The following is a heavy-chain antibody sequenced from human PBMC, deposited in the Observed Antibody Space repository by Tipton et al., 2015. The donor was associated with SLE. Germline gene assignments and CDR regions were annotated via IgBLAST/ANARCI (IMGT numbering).Heavy chain of an antibody. D-gene: IGHD5-12*01. V-gene: IGHV4-59*11. CDR1: GGSISSHY. Sequence: TLSLTCIVSGGSISSHYWTWIRQPPGKGLEWIGYISYSGSTKYNPSLKSRVTISVDTSKKQFLLKLSSVTAADTAVYYCARDHGGYENYWGQGTLVTVSS. CDR2: ISYSGST. J-gene: IGHJ4*02. CDR3: ARDHGGYENY.